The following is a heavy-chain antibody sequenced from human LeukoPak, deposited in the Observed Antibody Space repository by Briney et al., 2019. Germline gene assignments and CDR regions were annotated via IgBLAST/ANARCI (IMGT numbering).Heavy chain of an antibody. Sequence: GGSLRLFCAASGFIFKRYWMSWVRQAPGKGLEWVTNIKQDGSEKNYADSVRGRFTISRDNAKKSLYLQMKSLRAEDTAVYYCARNPLDKWTGFYNNPRVFDYWGQGTLVTVSS. V-gene: IGHV3-7*01. D-gene: IGHD3-9*01. CDR2: IKQDGSEK. CDR3: ARNPLDKWTGFYNNPRVFDY. CDR1: GFIFKRYW. J-gene: IGHJ4*02.